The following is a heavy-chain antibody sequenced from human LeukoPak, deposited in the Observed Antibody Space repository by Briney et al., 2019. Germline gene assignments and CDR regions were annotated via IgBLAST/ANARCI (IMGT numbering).Heavy chain of an antibody. CDR2: INHSGST. CDR1: GGSFSGYY. CDR3: ARVPGIYGSGSYLKNWFDP. Sequence: SETLSLTCAVYGGSFSGYYWSWIRQPQGKGLEWMGEINHSGSTNYNPSLKSRVTISVDTSKNQFSLKLSSVTAADTAVYYCARVPGIYGSGSYLKNWFDPWGQGTLVTVSS. J-gene: IGHJ5*02. D-gene: IGHD3-10*01. V-gene: IGHV4-34*01.